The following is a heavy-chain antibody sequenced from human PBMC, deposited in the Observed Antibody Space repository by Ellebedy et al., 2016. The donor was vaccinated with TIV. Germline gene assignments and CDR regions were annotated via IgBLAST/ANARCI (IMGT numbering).Heavy chain of an antibody. CDR1: GITFSKHG. CDR3: AKDEAAYGDYSYYYYGVDV. D-gene: IGHD4-17*01. CDR2: MSHDGSSE. Sequence: GGSLRLSXVASGITFSKHGMHWVRQAPGKGLEWVAVMSHDGSSEYYTDSVKGRFTISRDNSKNTLYLQMNGLRAEDTAVYYCAKDEAAYGDYSYYYYGVDVWGQGTPVTVSS. J-gene: IGHJ6*02. V-gene: IGHV3-30*18.